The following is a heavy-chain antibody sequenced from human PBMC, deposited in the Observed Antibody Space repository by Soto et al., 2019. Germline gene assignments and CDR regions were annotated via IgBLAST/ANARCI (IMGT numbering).Heavy chain of an antibody. V-gene: IGHV3-30*18. Sequence: QAQLVESGGGVVQPGRSLRLSCEASGYSFSNYGMHWVRQAPGKGLEWVAAISYDGITKYYSDSLKGRFTISKDNSKNTLYLEKISLRPEDTAVYYCAKDMTRFLAWPHYCRGLDVWGQGTTVTVSS. D-gene: IGHD3-3*01. CDR2: ISYDGITK. CDR1: GYSFSNYG. J-gene: IGHJ6*02. CDR3: AKDMTRFLAWPHYCRGLDV.